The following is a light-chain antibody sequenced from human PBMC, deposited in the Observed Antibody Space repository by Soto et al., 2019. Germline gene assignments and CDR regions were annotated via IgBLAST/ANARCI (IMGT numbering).Light chain of an antibody. CDR2: ENN. V-gene: IGLV1-51*02. Sequence: QSVLTQPPSVSAAPGQKVTISCSGSSSTIESNYLSWFQQLPRTASILLIYENNKRLSGFSVRFSASKSGTSATLVITGLQTGDEADYFCGAWDISLSAYVFGTGTKVTVL. CDR1: SSTIESNY. J-gene: IGLJ1*01. CDR3: GAWDISLSAYV.